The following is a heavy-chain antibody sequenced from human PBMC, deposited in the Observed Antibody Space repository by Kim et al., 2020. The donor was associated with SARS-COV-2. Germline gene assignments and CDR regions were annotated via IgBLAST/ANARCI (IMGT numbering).Heavy chain of an antibody. V-gene: IGHV3-23*01. CDR1: GFTFSSYA. CDR3: AKEGDTTRTTSITIFGVVTSPDY. D-gene: IGHD3-3*01. CDR2: ISGSGGST. J-gene: IGHJ4*02. Sequence: GSLRLSCAASGFTFSSYAMSWVRQAPGKGLEWVSAISGSGGSTYYADSVKGRFTISRDNSKNTLYLQMNSLRAEDTAVYYCAKEGDTTRTTSITIFGVVTSPDYWGQGTLVTVSS.